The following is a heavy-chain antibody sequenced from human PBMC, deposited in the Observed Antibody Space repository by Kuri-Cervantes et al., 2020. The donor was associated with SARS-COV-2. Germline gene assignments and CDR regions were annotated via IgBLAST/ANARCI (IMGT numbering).Heavy chain of an antibody. CDR1: GYTFTSYD. D-gene: IGHD2-2*01. V-gene: IGHV1-8*02. Sequence: ASVKVSCKASGYTFTSYDINWVRQATGQGLEWMGWMNPNSGNTGYAQKFQGRVTMTRNTSVSTAYMELSSLRSEDTAVYYCARAPGRYCSSTSCARGALDIWGQGTMVTVSS. J-gene: IGHJ3*02. CDR2: MNPNSGNT. CDR3: ARAPGRYCSSTSCARGALDI.